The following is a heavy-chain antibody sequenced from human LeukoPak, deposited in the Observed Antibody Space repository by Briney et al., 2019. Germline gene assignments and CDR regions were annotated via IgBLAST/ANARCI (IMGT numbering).Heavy chain of an antibody. Sequence: TSETLSLTCAVYGGSFSGYYWSWIRQPPGKGLEWIGEINHSGSTNYNPSLKSRVTISVDTSKNQFSLKLSSVTAADTAVYYCARLRTDYVWGSYRSSNDYWGQGTLVTVSS. CDR3: ARLRTDYVWGSYRSSNDY. J-gene: IGHJ4*02. D-gene: IGHD3-16*02. CDR2: INHSGST. V-gene: IGHV4-34*01. CDR1: GGSFSGYY.